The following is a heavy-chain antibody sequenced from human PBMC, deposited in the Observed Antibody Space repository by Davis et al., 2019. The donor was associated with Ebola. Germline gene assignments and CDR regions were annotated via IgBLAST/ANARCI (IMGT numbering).Heavy chain of an antibody. J-gene: IGHJ4*02. Sequence: GGSLRLSCATSGFMFDDYGMTWVRQVPGKGLEWVSGISWNGDITGYADSVKGRFRISRDNAKNSLYLQMNSLTAEDTAFYYCARRVYDSRGYYYFDFWGQGTLVTVSS. D-gene: IGHD3-22*01. V-gene: IGHV3-20*04. CDR2: ISWNGDIT. CDR3: ARRVYDSRGYYYFDF. CDR1: GFMFDDYG.